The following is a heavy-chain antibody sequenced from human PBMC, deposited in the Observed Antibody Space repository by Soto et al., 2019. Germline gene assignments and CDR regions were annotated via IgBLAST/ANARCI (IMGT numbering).Heavy chain of an antibody. CDR2: ISAYNGNT. J-gene: IGHJ3*02. V-gene: IGHV1-18*01. Sequence: ASVKVSCKASGYTFTSYGISWVRQAPGQGLEWMGWISAYNGNTNYAQKLQDRVTMTTDTSTSTAYMELRSLRSDDTAVYYCARGLTYYDYIWGSYRGPGAFDIWGQGTMVTVSS. D-gene: IGHD3-16*02. CDR1: GYTFTSYG. CDR3: ARGLTYYDYIWGSYRGPGAFDI.